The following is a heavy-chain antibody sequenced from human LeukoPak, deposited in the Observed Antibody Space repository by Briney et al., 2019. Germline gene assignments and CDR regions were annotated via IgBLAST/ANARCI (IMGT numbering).Heavy chain of an antibody. CDR2: IYSDGNT. V-gene: IGHV3-53*01. D-gene: IGHD6-13*01. J-gene: IGHJ4*02. CDR3: ARDAAAQQLVHYFDY. Sequence: GGSLRLSCAASGFTVSSNYMSWVRQAPGKGLEWVSLIYSDGNTYYADSVKGRVTISRDNSKNTVYLQMNSLQAEDTAVYYCARDAAAQQLVHYFDYWGQGTLVTVSS. CDR1: GFTVSSNY.